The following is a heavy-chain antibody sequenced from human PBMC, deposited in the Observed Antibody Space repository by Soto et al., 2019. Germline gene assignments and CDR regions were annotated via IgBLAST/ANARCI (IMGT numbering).Heavy chain of an antibody. J-gene: IGHJ5*02. CDR3: ARSTPGGANWFDP. D-gene: IGHD3-10*01. V-gene: IGHV1-46*01. Sequence: ASVKVSCKASGYTFTSYCMHWVRQAPGQGLEWMGIINPSGGSTSYAQKFQGRDTMTRDTSTSTVYMELSSLRSEDTAVYYCARSTPGGANWFDPWGQGTLVTVSS. CDR1: GYTFTSYC. CDR2: INPSGGST.